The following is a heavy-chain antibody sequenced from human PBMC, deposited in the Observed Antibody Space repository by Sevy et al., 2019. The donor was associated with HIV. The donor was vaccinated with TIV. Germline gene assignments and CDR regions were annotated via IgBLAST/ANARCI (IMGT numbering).Heavy chain of an antibody. CDR2: ISNDGSDK. D-gene: IGHD6-13*01. CDR3: ANSRGRFHGSSWIYYDYSMDV. CDR1: GFIFRNYG. V-gene: IGHV3-30*18. Sequence: GGSLRLSCAASGFIFRNYGMHWVHQAPGKGLEWVALISNDGSDKNYVDSVKGRLTISRDNSKDIVYLQMNSLRAEDTAVYHCANSRGRFHGSSWIYYDYSMDVWGQGTTVTVSS. J-gene: IGHJ6*02.